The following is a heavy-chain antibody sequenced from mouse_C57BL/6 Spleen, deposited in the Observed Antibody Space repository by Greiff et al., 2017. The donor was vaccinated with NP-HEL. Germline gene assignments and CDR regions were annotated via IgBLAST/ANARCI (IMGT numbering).Heavy chain of an antibody. D-gene: IGHD2-2*01. J-gene: IGHJ4*01. CDR1: GYTFTSYW. Sequence: QVQLKQPGVELVKPGASVKMSCKASGYTFTSYWITWVKQRPGQGLEWIGDIYPGSGSTNYNEKFKSKATLTVDTSSSTAYMQLSSLTSEDSAVYYCARWGVNYAMDYWGQGTSVTVSS. CDR3: ARWGVNYAMDY. V-gene: IGHV1-55*01. CDR2: IYPGSGST.